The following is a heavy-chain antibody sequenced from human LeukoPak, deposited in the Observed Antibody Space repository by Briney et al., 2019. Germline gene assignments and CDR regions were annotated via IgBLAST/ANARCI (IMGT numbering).Heavy chain of an antibody. CDR3: EKDSASGRTSPFDY. J-gene: IGHJ4*02. D-gene: IGHD2-15*01. Sequence: GGSLRLSCAASGFTFSSYGMSWVRQAPGKGLEWVSAISGSGGSTYYADSVKGRFTISRDNSKNTLYLQMNSLRAEDTAVYYCEKDSASGRTSPFDYWGQGTLVTVSS. V-gene: IGHV3-23*01. CDR1: GFTFSSYG. CDR2: ISGSGGST.